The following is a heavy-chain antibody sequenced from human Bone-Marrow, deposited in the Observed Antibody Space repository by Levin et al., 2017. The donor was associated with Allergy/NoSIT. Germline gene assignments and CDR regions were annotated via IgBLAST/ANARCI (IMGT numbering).Heavy chain of an antibody. Sequence: SETLSLTCTVSGGSISSYYWSWIRQPPGKGLEWIGYIYYSGSTNYNPSLKSRVTISVDTSKNQFSLKLSSVTAADTAVYYCARESSSSGWADYWGQGTLVTVSS. V-gene: IGHV4-59*01. D-gene: IGHD6-19*01. CDR3: ARESSSSGWADY. J-gene: IGHJ4*02. CDR2: IYYSGST. CDR1: GGSISSYY.